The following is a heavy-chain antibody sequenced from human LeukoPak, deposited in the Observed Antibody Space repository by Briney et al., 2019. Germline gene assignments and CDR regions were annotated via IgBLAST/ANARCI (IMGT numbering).Heavy chain of an antibody. V-gene: IGHV3-74*01. CDR1: GFTFSSYW. Sequence: GGSLRLSCAASGFTFSSYWMHWVRQAPGKGLVWVSRIHSDGSGTIYADSVKGRFTISRDNAKNTLYLQMNSLRVEDAAVYYCARDQSYALNVGGQGTTVTVSS. CDR2: IHSDGSGT. J-gene: IGHJ6*02. CDR3: ARDQSYALNV.